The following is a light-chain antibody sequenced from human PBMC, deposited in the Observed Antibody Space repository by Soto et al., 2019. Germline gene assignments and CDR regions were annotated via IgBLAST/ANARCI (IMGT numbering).Light chain of an antibody. V-gene: IGKV3D-20*02. J-gene: IGKJ5*01. Sequence: EIVLTQSPGTLSLSPGEGATLSCRASQTISTTHFAWYQQKRGQAPRLLIFDASRRATGIPARFSASGSGTDFTLTIGSLEPEDFSVYYCQHRTNWPLGTFGQGTRLEIK. CDR2: DAS. CDR3: QHRTNWPLGT. CDR1: QTISTTH.